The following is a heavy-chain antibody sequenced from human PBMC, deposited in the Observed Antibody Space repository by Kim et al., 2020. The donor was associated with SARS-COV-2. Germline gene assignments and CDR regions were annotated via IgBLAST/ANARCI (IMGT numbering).Heavy chain of an antibody. J-gene: IGHJ5*02. CDR3: ARIVGATLKGRFDP. Sequence: SETLSLTCTVSGGSISSGGYYWSWIRQHPGKGLEWIGYIYYSGSTYYNPSLKSRVTISVDTSKNQFSLKLSSVTAADTAVYYCARIVGATLKGRFDPWGQGTLVTVSS. CDR2: IYYSGST. CDR1: GGSISSGGYY. V-gene: IGHV4-31*03. D-gene: IGHD1-26*01.